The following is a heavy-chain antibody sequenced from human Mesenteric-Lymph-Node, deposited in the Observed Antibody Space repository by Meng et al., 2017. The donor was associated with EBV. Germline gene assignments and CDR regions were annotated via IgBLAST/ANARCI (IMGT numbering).Heavy chain of an antibody. D-gene: IGHD6-13*01. CDR3: ARVGGSTWYLGFDY. Sequence: QVQLVQSGAEVKKPXXPXKXXVXATGYTFISYYIHWVRQAPGQGLEWMGMIDLSADSTNYAQRFQGRVTMTRDTSTGTVYMELSDLTSADTALYFCARVGGSTWYLGFDYWGQGTLVTVSS. CDR1: GYTFISYY. V-gene: IGHV1-46*01. J-gene: IGHJ4*02. CDR2: IDLSADST.